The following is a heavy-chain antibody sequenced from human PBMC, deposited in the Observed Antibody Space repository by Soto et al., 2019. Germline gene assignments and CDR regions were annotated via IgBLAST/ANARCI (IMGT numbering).Heavy chain of an antibody. CDR1: GFTFSSYG. V-gene: IGHV3-30*18. D-gene: IGHD4-4*01. J-gene: IGHJ4*02. Sequence: QVQLVESGGGVVQTGRSLRLSCAASGFTFSSYGMHWGRQAPGKGLEWVAVISYDGSNKYYADSVKGRFTISRDNSKNTLYLQMNSRRAEDTAVYYCAKRHSMKLVDYWGQGTLVTVSS. CDR2: ISYDGSNK. CDR3: AKRHSMKLVDY.